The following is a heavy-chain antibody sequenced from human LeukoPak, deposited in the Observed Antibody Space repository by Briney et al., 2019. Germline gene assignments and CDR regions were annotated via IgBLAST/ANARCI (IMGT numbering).Heavy chain of an antibody. V-gene: IGHV3-23*01. Sequence: GGSLRLSCAASGFTVSSNYAMSWVRQAPGKGLEWVSAISGSGDTTYYADSLKGRFPISRDNSKNTLYLQMNSLTAEDTAVYYCAKDLHCSSTSCYTGIFDYWGQGTLVTVSS. D-gene: IGHD2-2*02. CDR3: AKDLHCSSTSCYTGIFDY. J-gene: IGHJ4*02. CDR2: ISGSGDTT. CDR1: GFTVSSNYA.